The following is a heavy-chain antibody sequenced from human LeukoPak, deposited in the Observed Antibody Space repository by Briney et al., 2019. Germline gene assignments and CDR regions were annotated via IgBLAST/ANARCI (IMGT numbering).Heavy chain of an antibody. CDR1: GFTFSSYD. J-gene: IGHJ4*02. D-gene: IGHD3-16*02. CDR2: IYVDGST. V-gene: IGHV3-66*01. CDR3: ARDLATRQRTGLYDS. Sequence: GGSLRLSCAASGFTFSSYDMTWVRQAPGKGLQWVSVIYVDGSTYYADSVKGRITISRDNSRNTLYLQMNSLRAEDTAVYYCARDLATRQRTGLYDSWGQGALVTVSS.